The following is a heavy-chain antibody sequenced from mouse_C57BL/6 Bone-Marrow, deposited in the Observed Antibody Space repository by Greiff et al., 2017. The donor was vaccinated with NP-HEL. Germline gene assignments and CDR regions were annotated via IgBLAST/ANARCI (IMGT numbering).Heavy chain of an antibody. D-gene: IGHD1-1*01. V-gene: IGHV5-4*01. CDR1: GFTFSSYA. CDR3: ARDGYGSTPFDY. CDR2: ISDGGSYT. Sequence: EVKVVDSGGGLVKPGGSLKLSCAASGFTFSSYAMSWVRQTPEKRLEWVATISDGGSYTYYPDNVKGRFTISRDNAKNNLYLQMSHLKSEDTAMYYCARDGYGSTPFDYWGQGTTLTVSS. J-gene: IGHJ2*01.